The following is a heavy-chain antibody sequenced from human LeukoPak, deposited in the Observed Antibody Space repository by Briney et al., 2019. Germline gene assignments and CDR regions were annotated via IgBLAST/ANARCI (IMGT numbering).Heavy chain of an antibody. J-gene: IGHJ4*02. Sequence: ASVRISCKASGYTYTGYDMHWVRQAPGQGLEWMGWINPNNGNTNYTQKFQGRVTVTRDTSISTAYMELSSLRSDDAAVYYCARSPYTYGSLFYLDYWGQGTLGTVSS. CDR2: INPNNGNT. CDR1: GYTYTGYD. CDR3: ARSPYTYGSLFYLDY. D-gene: IGHD5-18*01. V-gene: IGHV1-2*02.